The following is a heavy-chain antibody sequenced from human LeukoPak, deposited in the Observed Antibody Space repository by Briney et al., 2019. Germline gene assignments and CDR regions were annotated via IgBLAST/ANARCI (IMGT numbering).Heavy chain of an antibody. CDR3: ARDVPMDV. Sequence: SETLSLTCTVSGGSIGSSSYYWGWIRQPPGKGLEWIGSIYYSGSTYYNPSLKSRVTISVDTSKNQFSLKLSSVTAADTAVYYCARDVPMDVWGKGTTVTVSS. CDR1: GGSIGSSSYY. CDR2: IYYSGST. V-gene: IGHV4-39*07. J-gene: IGHJ6*03.